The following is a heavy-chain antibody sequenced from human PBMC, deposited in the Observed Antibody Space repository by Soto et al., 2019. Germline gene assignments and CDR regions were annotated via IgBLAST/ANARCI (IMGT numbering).Heavy chain of an antibody. J-gene: IGHJ4*02. D-gene: IGHD3-9*01. CDR3: ARGRYFDWLLNVY. Sequence: HPGGSLRLSCAASGFTFSSYWMHWVRQAPGKGLVWVSRINSDGSSTSYADSVKGRFTISRDNAKNTLYLQMNSLRAEDTAVYYCARGRYFDWLLNVYWGQGTLVTVSS. CDR1: GFTFSSYW. CDR2: INSDGSST. V-gene: IGHV3-74*01.